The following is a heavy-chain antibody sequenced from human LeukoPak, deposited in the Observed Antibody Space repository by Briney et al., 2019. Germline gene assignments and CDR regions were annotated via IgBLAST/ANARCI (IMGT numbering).Heavy chain of an antibody. Sequence: PSETLSLTCTVSGGSISSYYWSWIRRPPGKGLEWIGYIYYSGSTNYNPSLKSRVTISVDTSKNQFSLKLSSVTAADTAVYYCARGLVVPAALNYYYYYYGMDVWGQGTTVTVSS. D-gene: IGHD2-2*01. J-gene: IGHJ6*02. CDR1: GGSISSYY. CDR3: ARGLVVPAALNYYYYYYGMDV. CDR2: IYYSGST. V-gene: IGHV4-59*01.